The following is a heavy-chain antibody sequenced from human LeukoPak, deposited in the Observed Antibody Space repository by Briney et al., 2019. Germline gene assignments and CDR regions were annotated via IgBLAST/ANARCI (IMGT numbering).Heavy chain of an antibody. CDR1: GFTVINNY. Sequence: PGGSLSLFCSASGFTVINNYKTWVRQAPGKGLEWVSVIYSGGTTHYADSVKGRFTISRDNSKNTLYLQMNSLRVDDTAVYYWSTTASRGFWGKGTTVTVSS. D-gene: IGHD3-10*01. V-gene: IGHV3-53*01. CDR3: STTASRGF. CDR2: IYSGGTT. J-gene: IGHJ6*04.